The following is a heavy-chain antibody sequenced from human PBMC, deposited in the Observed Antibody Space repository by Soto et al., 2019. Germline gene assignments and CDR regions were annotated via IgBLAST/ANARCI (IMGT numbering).Heavy chain of an antibody. CDR1: GRTFSSYA. V-gene: IGHV1-69*13. CDR2: IIPIFGTA. CDR3: ARGWGTADDGYSNN. D-gene: IGHD2-15*01. Sequence: ASVKVSFRASGRTFSSYAIRWVGQAPGQGLEWMGGIIPIFGTANYAQKFQGRVTITADESTSTAYMELSSLRSEDTAVYYCARGWGTADDGYSNNWGQGTVVTVAS. J-gene: IGHJ1*01.